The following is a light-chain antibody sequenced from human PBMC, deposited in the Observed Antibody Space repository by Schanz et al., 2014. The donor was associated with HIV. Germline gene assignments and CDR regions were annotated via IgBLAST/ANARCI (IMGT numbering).Light chain of an antibody. CDR2: DAS. CDR3: QQYDRSLT. J-gene: IGKJ4*01. V-gene: IGKV3-20*01. Sequence: SPGERAPLSCRARQSVSSNFACYQQKPGQAPRLLIYDASRRATGIPDRFSGSGSGTDFTLTISRLEPEDFAVYYCQQYDRSLTFGGGTKVENK. CDR1: QSVSSN.